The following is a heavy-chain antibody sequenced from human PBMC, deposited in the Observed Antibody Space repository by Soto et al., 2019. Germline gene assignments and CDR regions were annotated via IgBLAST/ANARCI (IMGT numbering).Heavy chain of an antibody. V-gene: IGHV3-30-3*01. CDR1: GFTFSSYA. D-gene: IGHD3-3*01. CDR3: ARDGRYDFYYYYYGMDV. J-gene: IGHJ6*02. Sequence: GGSLRLSCAASGFTFSSYAMHWVRQAPGKGLEWVAVISYDGSNKYYADYVKGRFTISRDNSKNTLYLQMNSLRAEDTAVYYCARDGRYDFYYYYYGMDVWGQGTTVTVSS. CDR2: ISYDGSNK.